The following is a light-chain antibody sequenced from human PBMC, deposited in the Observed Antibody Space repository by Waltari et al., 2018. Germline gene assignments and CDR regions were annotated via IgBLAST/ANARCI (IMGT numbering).Light chain of an antibody. V-gene: IGLV2-23*02. CDR3: CSYAGSDTFVV. J-gene: IGLJ2*01. CDR1: SSDVGSYNL. CDR2: EVS. Sequence: QSALTQPASVSGSPGQSITISCTGTSSDVGSYNLVSWYQKHPDKAPKLMIYEVSNRPPGVSDRFSGSKSGNTACLTISGLQAEDEADYYCCSYAGSDTFVVLGGGTKLTVL.